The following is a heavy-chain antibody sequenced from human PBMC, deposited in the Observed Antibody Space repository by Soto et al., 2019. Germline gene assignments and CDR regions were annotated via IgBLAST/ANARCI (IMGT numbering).Heavy chain of an antibody. D-gene: IGHD3-3*01. V-gene: IGHV1-2*04. CDR1: GYTFTGYY. J-gene: IGHJ4*02. CDR2: INPNSGGT. Sequence: QVQLVQSGAEVKKPGASVKVSCKASGYTFTGYYMHWVRQAPGQGLEWMGWINPNSGGTNYAQKFQGLVTMTRDTSISTAYMELSRLRSDDTAVYYCARGYYDFWSGYYTFEYYFDYWGQGTLVTVSS. CDR3: ARGYYDFWSGYYTFEYYFDY.